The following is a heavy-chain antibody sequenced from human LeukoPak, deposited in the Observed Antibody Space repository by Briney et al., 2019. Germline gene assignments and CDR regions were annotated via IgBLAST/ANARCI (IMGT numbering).Heavy chain of an antibody. CDR3: ARHVQYYYDSSGFSTDAFDI. J-gene: IGHJ3*02. V-gene: IGHV4-59*08. CDR1: GGSISSYY. CDR2: IYYSGST. Sequence: YPSETLSLTCTVSGGSISSYYWSWIRQPPGKGLEWIGYIYYSGSTYYNPSLKSRVTISVDTSKNQFSLKLSSVTAADTAVYYCARHVQYYYDSSGFSTDAFDIWGQGTMVTVSS. D-gene: IGHD3-22*01.